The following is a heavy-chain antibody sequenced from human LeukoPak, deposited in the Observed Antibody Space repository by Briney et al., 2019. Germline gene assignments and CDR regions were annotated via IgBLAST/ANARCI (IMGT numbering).Heavy chain of an antibody. Sequence: AASVKVSCKASGYTFTVYYIHWLRQAPGQGLEWMGWIIPNSGGTKYAQKFQDRVTMTRDTSISTAYMELSSLRSEDTALYYCARGGYCTGGTCPTDAFDIWGQGTMVTVSS. CDR1: GYTFTVYY. D-gene: IGHD2-15*01. V-gene: IGHV1-2*02. J-gene: IGHJ3*02. CDR2: IIPNSGGT. CDR3: ARGGYCTGGTCPTDAFDI.